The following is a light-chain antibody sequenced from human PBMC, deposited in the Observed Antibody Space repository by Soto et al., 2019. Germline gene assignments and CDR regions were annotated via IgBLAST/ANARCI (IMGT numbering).Light chain of an antibody. CDR1: QTSATF. J-gene: IGKJ1*01. CDR2: EAS. Sequence: DIQMTQPPSSLSASVGDRVTITCRASQTSATFINWYQQKSGSAPRLLIYEASGLQSGVPSRFSGSGSGTHFVLTISNFQPEDSATYFCQQTYNNPQTFGQGNKVEIK. CDR3: QQTYNNPQT. V-gene: IGKV1-39*01.